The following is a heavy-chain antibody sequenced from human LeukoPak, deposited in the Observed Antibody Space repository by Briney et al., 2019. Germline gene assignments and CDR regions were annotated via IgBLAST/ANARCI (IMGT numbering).Heavy chain of an antibody. CDR3: ARDSSSVDY. CDR1: GGSISGYY. V-gene: IGHV4-34*01. D-gene: IGHD6-6*01. Sequence: SETLSLTCTVSGGSISGYYWSWIRQPPGKGLEWIGEINHSGSTNYNPSLKSRVTISVDTSKNQFSLKLSSVTAADTAVYYCARDSSSVDYWGQGTLVTVSS. J-gene: IGHJ4*02. CDR2: INHSGST.